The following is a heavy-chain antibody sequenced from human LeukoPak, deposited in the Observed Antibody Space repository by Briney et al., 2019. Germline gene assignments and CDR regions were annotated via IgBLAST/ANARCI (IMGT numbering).Heavy chain of an antibody. V-gene: IGHV3-48*04. CDR2: ISSSSSTI. CDR1: GFTFSSYS. CDR3: ARNSGSYVWYAFDI. D-gene: IGHD1-26*01. Sequence: GSLRLSCAASGFTFSSYSMNWVRQAPGKGLEWVSYISSSSSTIYYADSVKGRFTISRDNAKNSLYLQMNSLRAEDTAMYYCARNSGSYVWYAFDIWGQGTMVTVSS. J-gene: IGHJ3*02.